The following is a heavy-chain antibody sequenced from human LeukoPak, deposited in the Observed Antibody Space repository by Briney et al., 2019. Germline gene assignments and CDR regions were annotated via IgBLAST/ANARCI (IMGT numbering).Heavy chain of an antibody. CDR2: IYYSGST. D-gene: IGHD6-6*01. Sequence: SETLSLTCTDSGGSISSSSYYWGWIRQPPGKGLEWIGSIYYSGSTNYNPSLKSRVTISVDTTKNQLSLTRSSVTASDTAVYYCARHLPRIYSSSAGAGRDWYFDLWGRGTLVTVSS. J-gene: IGHJ2*01. CDR1: GGSISSSSYY. CDR3: ARHLPRIYSSSAGAGRDWYFDL. V-gene: IGHV4-39*01.